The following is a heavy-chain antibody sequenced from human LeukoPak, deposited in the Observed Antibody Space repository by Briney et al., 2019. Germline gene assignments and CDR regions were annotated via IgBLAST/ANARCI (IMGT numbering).Heavy chain of an antibody. CDR2: IWYDGSNI. Sequence: GGSLRLSCAASGMSFSSYGMVWVRQAPGKGLECVAVIWYDGSNIYYADSVKGRFTISRDNSKNTLYLQLSSLRAEDTAVYYCARGRGFGGFGELSPWGQGTRVTVSS. D-gene: IGHD3-10*01. J-gene: IGHJ5*02. CDR3: ARGRGFGGFGELSP. CDR1: GMSFSSYG. V-gene: IGHV3-33*01.